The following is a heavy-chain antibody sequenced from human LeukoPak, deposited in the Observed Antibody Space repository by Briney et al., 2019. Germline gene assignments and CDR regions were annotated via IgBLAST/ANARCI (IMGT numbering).Heavy chain of an antibody. Sequence: GESLKISCQGSGYSFTDYWIVWVRQMPGKGLEWMGIIYPGDSDTRYSPSFQGQVTISADKSSSTAYLQWSSLKVSDTPMYYCARRDSLTTPDYWGQGSLVTVSS. CDR3: ARRDSLTTPDY. J-gene: IGHJ4*02. CDR1: GYSFTDYW. V-gene: IGHV5-51*01. D-gene: IGHD1-14*01. CDR2: IYPGDSDT.